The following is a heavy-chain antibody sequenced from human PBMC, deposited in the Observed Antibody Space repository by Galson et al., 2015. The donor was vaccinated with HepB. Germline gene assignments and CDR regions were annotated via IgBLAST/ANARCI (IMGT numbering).Heavy chain of an antibody. CDR2: ISSTGSAI. J-gene: IGHJ4*02. CDR1: GFTFSSYS. D-gene: IGHD5/OR15-5a*01. Sequence: SLRLSCAASGFTFSSYSMNWVRQAPGKGLEWVSYISSTGSAIDYADSVKGRFTVSRDNAKNSLYLQMNGLRDEDTAVYYCARVVYSVYDDYYDYWGQGALVTVSS. V-gene: IGHV3-48*02. CDR3: ARVVYSVYDDYYDY.